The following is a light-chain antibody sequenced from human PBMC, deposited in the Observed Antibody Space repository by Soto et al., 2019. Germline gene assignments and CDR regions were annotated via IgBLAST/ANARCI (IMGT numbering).Light chain of an antibody. CDR1: SSNIGAGYD. CDR2: GNN. CDR3: QSYDSSLSSYV. J-gene: IGLJ1*01. V-gene: IGLV1-40*01. Sequence: QSVLTQPPSVSGAPGQRVTISCTGSSSNIGAGYDVHWYQQLPGTAPKLLIYGNNKRPSGVPDRFSGSKSGTSASLAITGLQAEDEADYYCQSYDSSLSSYVFGTGTKLTVL.